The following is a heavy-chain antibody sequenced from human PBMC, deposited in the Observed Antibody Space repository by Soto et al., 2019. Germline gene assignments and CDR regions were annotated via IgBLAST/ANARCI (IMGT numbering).Heavy chain of an antibody. J-gene: IGHJ5*02. Sequence: GGSLRLSCAASGFTFDDYAMHWVRQAPGKGLEWVSGISWDSGSIGYADSVKGRFTISRDNAKNSLYLQMNSLRAEDTALYYCAKDQIRFGQLMFSWFDPWGQGNLVTVSS. V-gene: IGHV3-9*01. CDR1: GFTFDDYA. CDR2: ISWDSGSI. CDR3: AKDQIRFGQLMFSWFDP. D-gene: IGHD3-10*01.